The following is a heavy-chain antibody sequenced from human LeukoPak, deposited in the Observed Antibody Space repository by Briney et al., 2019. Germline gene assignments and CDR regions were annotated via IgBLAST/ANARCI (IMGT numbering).Heavy chain of an antibody. J-gene: IGHJ2*01. CDR3: ARLGPKAAADLYWYFDV. V-gene: IGHV4-38-2*02. Sequence: SETLSLTCTVSGYSISSGYYWGWIRQPPGKGLEWIGSMYHSGSTYYNPSLKSRVTVAVDTATNQFSLKLTSVTAADTAVYFCARLGPKAAADLYWYFDVWGRGTLVTVSS. CDR1: GYSISSGYY. D-gene: IGHD6-13*01. CDR2: MYHSGST.